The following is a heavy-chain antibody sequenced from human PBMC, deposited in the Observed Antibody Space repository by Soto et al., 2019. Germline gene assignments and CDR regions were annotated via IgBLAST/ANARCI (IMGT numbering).Heavy chain of an antibody. J-gene: IGHJ1*01. CDR3: ARGYGYNAGRKYFQH. V-gene: IGHV1-69*01. D-gene: IGHD5-18*01. Sequence: QVQLVQSGAEVKKPGSSVKVSCKASGGTFSSYAISWVRQAPGHGLEWMGGIIPIFGTANYAQKFQGRVTITADEATSTGYMELSSLRSEDTAVYYCARGYGYNAGRKYFQHWGQGTLVTVSS. CDR2: IIPIFGTA. CDR1: GGTFSSYA.